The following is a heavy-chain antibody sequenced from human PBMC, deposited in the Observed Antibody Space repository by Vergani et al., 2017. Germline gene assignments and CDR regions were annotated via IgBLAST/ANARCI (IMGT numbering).Heavy chain of an antibody. CDR3: ARAYGRYDWFDY. J-gene: IGHJ4*01. V-gene: IGHV3-23*04. CDR2: ISASGAPT. CDR1: GFTFSNSA. D-gene: IGHD1-20*01. Sequence: VQLVESGGGLVKPGGSLRLSCAASGFTFSNSAVSWVRQAPGRGLAWVSGISASGAPTYYADSVKGRVTISRDNSKNTLYLQMNSLRVEDTAVYYCARAYGRYDWFDYWGQRTLVTVSS.